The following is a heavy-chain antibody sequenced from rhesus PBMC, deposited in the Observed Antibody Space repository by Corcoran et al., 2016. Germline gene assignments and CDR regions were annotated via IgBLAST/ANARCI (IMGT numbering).Heavy chain of an antibody. D-gene: IGHD1-26*01. Sequence: EVQLVESGGGLVQPGGFLRLSCTGSGFTFGSYYMYWVRQAPGKGLEWVSAFNTGGVRTGYTESVKGRFTISKENAKNTLYLQMDSLRAEDTAVYYCARDLRRITGTTDFDDWGQGVLVTVSS. V-gene: IGHV3-8*01. J-gene: IGHJ4*01. CDR1: GFTFGSYY. CDR3: ARDLRRITGTTDFDD. CDR2: FNTGGVRT.